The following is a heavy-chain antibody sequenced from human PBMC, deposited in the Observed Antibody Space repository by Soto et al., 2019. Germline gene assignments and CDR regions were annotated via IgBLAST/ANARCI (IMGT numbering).Heavy chain of an antibody. J-gene: IGHJ4*02. CDR1: GGSFSGYY. CDR2: INHSGST. CDR3: ARAVYSSWSDY. V-gene: IGHV4-34*01. D-gene: IGHD6-13*01. Sequence: PSETLSLTCAVYGGSFSGYYWSWIRQPPGKGLEWIGEINHSGSTNYNPSLKSRVTISVDTSKNPFSLKLSSVTAADTAVYYCARAVYSSWSDYWGQGTQVTVS.